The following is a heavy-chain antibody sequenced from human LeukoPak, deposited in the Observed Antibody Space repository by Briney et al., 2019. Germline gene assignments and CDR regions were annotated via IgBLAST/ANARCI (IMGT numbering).Heavy chain of an antibody. CDR3: AREVPASPPNYYYYMDV. CDR1: GGSISDYF. V-gene: IGHV4-4*07. CDR2: IYSSGST. D-gene: IGHD2-2*01. Sequence: TSETLSLTCTVYGGSISDYFCSWIRQPAGKGLEWIGRIYSSGSTDYKPSLKSRVTISVDKSKNQFSLKLSSVTAADTAVYYCAREVPASPPNYYYYMDVWGKGTTVTVSS. J-gene: IGHJ6*03.